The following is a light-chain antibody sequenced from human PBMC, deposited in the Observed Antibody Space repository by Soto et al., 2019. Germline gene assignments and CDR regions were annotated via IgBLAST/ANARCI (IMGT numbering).Light chain of an antibody. Sequence: QSVLTQPASVSGSPGQSITISCTATSNDVWTYNLVSWYQQHPGKAPKLMIFEVNNRPSGVSNRFSGSKSGNTASLTISGLQAEDEADYYCSSWTSSTTQVLGGGTKLTVL. CDR1: SNDVWTYNL. CDR3: SSWTSSTTQV. CDR2: EVN. J-gene: IGLJ2*01. V-gene: IGLV2-14*02.